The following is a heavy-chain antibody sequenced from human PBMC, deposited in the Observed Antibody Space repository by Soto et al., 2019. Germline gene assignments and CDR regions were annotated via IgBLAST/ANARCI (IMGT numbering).Heavy chain of an antibody. CDR2: IHYSGSI. Sequence: QVQLQESGPGLVKPSETLSLTCTVSGASISSYYWSWIRQPPGKGLDWIGHIHYSGSINYNPSLKSRVIISIDTSKNQFSLNLSSVTAADTAVYYCARHSQNGPPLWFGELLSWGQGTLVTVSS. CDR1: GASISSYY. J-gene: IGHJ4*02. V-gene: IGHV4-59*01. CDR3: ARHSQNGPPLWFGELLS. D-gene: IGHD3-10*01.